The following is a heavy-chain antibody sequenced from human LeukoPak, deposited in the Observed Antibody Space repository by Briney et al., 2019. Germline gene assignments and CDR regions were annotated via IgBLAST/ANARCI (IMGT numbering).Heavy chain of an antibody. Sequence: PGRSLRLSCAASGFTFGDYWMHWVRQAPGKGLVWVSRITSDGSDTSYADSVRGRFTVSRDNAKNTLYVQMNSLRAEDTAVYYCARASTPGGPFDYWAQGTLVTVSS. D-gene: IGHD4-23*01. CDR2: ITSDGSDT. J-gene: IGHJ4*02. CDR3: ARASTPGGPFDY. V-gene: IGHV3-74*01. CDR1: GFTFGDYW.